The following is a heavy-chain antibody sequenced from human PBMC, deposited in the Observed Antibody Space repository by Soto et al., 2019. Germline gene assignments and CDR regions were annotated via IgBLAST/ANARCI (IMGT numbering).Heavy chain of an antibody. Sequence: GGSLRLSCAASGFTFSSYAMHWVRQAPGKGLEWVAVISYDGSNKYYADSVKGRFTISRDNSKNTLYLQMNSLRAEDKAVYYCARVEFLEWSPPYYYGMDVWGQGTTVTVSS. CDR3: ARVEFLEWSPPYYYGMDV. CDR2: ISYDGSNK. D-gene: IGHD3-3*01. V-gene: IGHV3-30-3*01. CDR1: GFTFSSYA. J-gene: IGHJ6*02.